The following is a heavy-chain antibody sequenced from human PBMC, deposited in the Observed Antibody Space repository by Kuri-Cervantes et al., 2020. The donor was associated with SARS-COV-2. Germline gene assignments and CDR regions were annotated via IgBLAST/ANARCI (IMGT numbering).Heavy chain of an antibody. D-gene: IGHD3-3*01. CDR2: ISGSGGST. V-gene: IGHV3-23*01. J-gene: IGHJ4*02. CDR3: AKDPYYDFWRXYSAYFDY. Sequence: GESLKISCAASGFTFSSYAMSWVRQAPGKGLEWVSVISGSGGSTYYADSVKGRFTISRDNSKNTLYLQMNSLRAEDTAVYYCAKDPYYDFWRXYSAYFDYWGQGTLVTVSS. CDR1: GFTFSSYA.